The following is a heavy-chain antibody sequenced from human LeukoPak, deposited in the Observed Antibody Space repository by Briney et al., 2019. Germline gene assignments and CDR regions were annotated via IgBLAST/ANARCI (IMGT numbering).Heavy chain of an antibody. CDR3: AREWAAVAEFDY. Sequence: GASVKVSCKASGYTFTGYFMHWVRQAPGQGLEWMGWINPNSGGTNYAQKFQGRVTMTRDTSISTAYMELSRLRSDDTAVYYCAREWAAVAEFDYWGQGTLVTVSS. CDR2: INPNSGGT. V-gene: IGHV1-2*02. J-gene: IGHJ4*02. D-gene: IGHD6-19*01. CDR1: GYTFTGYF.